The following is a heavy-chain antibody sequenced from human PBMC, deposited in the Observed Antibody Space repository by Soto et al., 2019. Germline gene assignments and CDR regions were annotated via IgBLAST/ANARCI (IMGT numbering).Heavy chain of an antibody. CDR3: AKDSYYYDSSGGNYYYYGMDV. D-gene: IGHD3-22*01. CDR2: ISGSGGST. Sequence: EVQLLESGGGLVQPGGSLRLSCAASGLTFSSYAMSWVRQAPGKGLEYVSAISGSGGSTYYADSGKGRFTISRDNSKNTLYLQMNSMRAEDTAVYYCAKDSYYYDSSGGNYYYYGMDVWGQGTTVTVSS. V-gene: IGHV3-23*01. CDR1: GLTFSSYA. J-gene: IGHJ6*02.